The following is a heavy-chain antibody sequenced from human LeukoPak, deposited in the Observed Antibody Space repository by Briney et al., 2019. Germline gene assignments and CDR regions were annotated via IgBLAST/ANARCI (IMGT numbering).Heavy chain of an antibody. V-gene: IGHV3-20*04. CDR2: INWNGGST. CDR1: GFTFDDYG. Sequence: PGGSLRLSCAASGFTFDDYGMSWVRRAPGKGLEWVSGINWNGGSTGYADSVKGRFTISRDNAKNSLYLQMNSLRAKDTALYYCARAIFGVVTSYYYYMDVWGKGTTVTVSS. CDR3: ARAIFGVVTSYYYYMDV. J-gene: IGHJ6*03. D-gene: IGHD3-3*01.